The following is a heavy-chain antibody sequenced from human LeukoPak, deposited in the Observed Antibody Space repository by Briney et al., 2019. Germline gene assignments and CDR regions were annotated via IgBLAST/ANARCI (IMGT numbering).Heavy chain of an antibody. J-gene: IGHJ5*02. CDR2: IYYSGST. D-gene: IGHD2-2*02. V-gene: IGHV4-31*03. CDR1: GGSISSGGYY. CDR3: AREGRCSSTSCYTGGWFDP. Sequence: PSETLSLTCTVSGGSISSGGYYWSWIRQHPGKGLEWIGYIYYSGSTYYNPSLKSRVTISVDTSKNQFSLKLSSVTAADTAVYYCAREGRCSSTSCYTGGWFDPWSQGTLVTVSS.